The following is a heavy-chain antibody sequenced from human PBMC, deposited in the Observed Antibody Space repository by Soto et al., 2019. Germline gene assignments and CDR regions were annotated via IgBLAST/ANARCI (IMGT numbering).Heavy chain of an antibody. D-gene: IGHD1-1*01. CDR1: GYTFTTHA. Sequence: ASVKVSCKASGYTFTTHAIHWVRQAPGQSLEWMGWINGGTGQTKHSQRFQGRVIITRDTSASTAYMELSSLRSEDTAVYYCARGKGMEENYYYYGLDIWGQGTTVTVSS. J-gene: IGHJ6*02. CDR3: ARGKGMEENYYYYGLDI. V-gene: IGHV1-3*01. CDR2: INGGTGQT.